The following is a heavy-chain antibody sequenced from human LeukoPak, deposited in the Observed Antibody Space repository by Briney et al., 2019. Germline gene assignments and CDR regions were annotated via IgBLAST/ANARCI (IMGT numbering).Heavy chain of an antibody. V-gene: IGHV3-23*01. Sequence: GGSLGLSCAASGFTFSNAWMSWVRQAPGKGLEWVSSISDNAGSTYYADSVKGRFTISRDNSKNTLFLQVNNLGAEDTAVYYCAKVYYFGSGSFIFDCWGQGTLVTVST. CDR3: AKVYYFGSGSFIFDC. CDR1: GFTFSNAW. J-gene: IGHJ4*02. D-gene: IGHD3-10*01. CDR2: ISDNAGST.